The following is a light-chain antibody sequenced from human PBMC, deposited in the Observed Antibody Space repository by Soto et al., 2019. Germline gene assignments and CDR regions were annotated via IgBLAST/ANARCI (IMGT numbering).Light chain of an antibody. CDR3: QHVYSFPHT. Sequence: IQMTQSPATLSVSPGERATLSCRASQTIYSNVAWYQQRPGQAPRLLIYRASARATGIPARFSGSGSGTEFTLTIGSLQSEDFATYSCQHVYSFPHTFGPGTKVEV. CDR2: RAS. V-gene: IGKV3-15*01. CDR1: QTIYSN. J-gene: IGKJ2*01.